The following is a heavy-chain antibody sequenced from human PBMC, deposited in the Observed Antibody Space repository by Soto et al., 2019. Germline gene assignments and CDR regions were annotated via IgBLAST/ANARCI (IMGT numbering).Heavy chain of an antibody. CDR3: ARAIVAVAGTLGLDY. V-gene: IGHV3-30-3*01. J-gene: IGHJ4*02. CDR2: ISYDGSNK. D-gene: IGHD6-19*01. CDR1: GFTFSSYA. Sequence: QVQLVESGGGVVQPGRSLRLSCAASGFTFSSYAMHWVRQAPGKGLEWVAVISYDGSNKYYADSVKGRFTISRDNSKNTLYLQMNSLRAADTAVYYCARAIVAVAGTLGLDYWGQGTLVTVSS.